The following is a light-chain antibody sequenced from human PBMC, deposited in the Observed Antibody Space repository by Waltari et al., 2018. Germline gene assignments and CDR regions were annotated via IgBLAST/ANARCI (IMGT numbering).Light chain of an antibody. CDR1: SSNIGSNY. V-gene: IGLV1-47*01. CDR2: KNN. Sequence: QSVLTQPPSASVTPGQKVTISCNGSSSNIGSNYVYCYQQPPGTAPKLLIFKNNQRPSGVPDRFSDSKSGTSASLAINGLRSEDEADYYCAAWDDSLSGLVLGGGTKVTVL. J-gene: IGLJ3*02. CDR3: AAWDDSLSGLV.